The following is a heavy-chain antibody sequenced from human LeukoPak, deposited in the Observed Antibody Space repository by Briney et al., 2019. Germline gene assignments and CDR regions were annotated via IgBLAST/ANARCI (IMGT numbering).Heavy chain of an antibody. J-gene: IGHJ4*02. Sequence: GGSLRLSCVASGSTFSSYSMNWVRQAPGKGLEWVSYISSSSSTIYYADSVKGRFTISRDNAKNSLYLQMNSLRAEDTAVYYCARDVSSSRVGSPFDYWGQGTLVTVSS. CDR1: GSTFSSYS. CDR3: ARDVSSSRVGSPFDY. CDR2: ISSSSSTI. D-gene: IGHD6-13*01. V-gene: IGHV3-48*01.